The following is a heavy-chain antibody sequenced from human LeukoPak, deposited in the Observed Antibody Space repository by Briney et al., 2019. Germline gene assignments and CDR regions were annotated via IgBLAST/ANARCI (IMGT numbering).Heavy chain of an antibody. CDR1: GFTFSSYA. Sequence: GGSLRLSCAASGFTFSSYAMHWVRQAPGKGLEWVAVISYDGSNKYYADSVKGRFTISRDSSKNTLYLQMNSLRAEDTAVYYCASPLGFGGVIVAPFDYWGQGTLVTVSS. CDR2: ISYDGSNK. D-gene: IGHD3-16*02. CDR3: ASPLGFGGVIVAPFDY. V-gene: IGHV3-30*04. J-gene: IGHJ4*02.